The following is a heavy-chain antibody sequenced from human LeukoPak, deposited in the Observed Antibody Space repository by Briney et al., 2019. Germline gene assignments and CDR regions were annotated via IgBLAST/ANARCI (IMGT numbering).Heavy chain of an antibody. D-gene: IGHD6-6*01. CDR1: GGSFSGYY. V-gene: IGHV4-34*01. J-gene: IGHJ4*02. Sequence: PSETLSLTCAVYGGSFSGYYWNWIRQPPGKGLEWIGEINHSGSTNYNPSLKSRVTISVDTSKNQFSLKLSSVTAADTAVYYCARQAARGFDYWGQGTLVTVSS. CDR3: ARQAARGFDY. CDR2: INHSGST.